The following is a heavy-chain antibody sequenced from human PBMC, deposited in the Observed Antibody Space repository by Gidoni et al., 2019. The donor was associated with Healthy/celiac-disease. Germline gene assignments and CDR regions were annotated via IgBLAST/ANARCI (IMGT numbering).Heavy chain of an antibody. CDR2: ISGSGGST. J-gene: IGHJ4*02. Sequence: ELQLLESGGGLLQPGGSLRLSCSASGFTFSSYAMRWVRQAPGKGLEWVSAISGSGGSTYYADSVKGRFTIARDNSKNTLYLQMNSLRAEDTAVYYCAKDLPADYWGQGTLVTVSS. V-gene: IGHV3-23*01. CDR1: GFTFSSYA. CDR3: AKDLPADY.